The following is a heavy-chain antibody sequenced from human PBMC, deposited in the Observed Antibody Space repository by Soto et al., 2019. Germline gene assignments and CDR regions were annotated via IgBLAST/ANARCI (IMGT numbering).Heavy chain of an antibody. CDR3: ARSFQYDYIWGEALYFDY. CDR2: IYYSGST. J-gene: IGHJ4*02. V-gene: IGHV4-39*01. CDR1: GGSISSSSYY. Sequence: TSETLSLSYTVSGGSISSSSYYWGWIRKPPGKGQEWIGSIYYSGSTYYNPSLKSRVTISVDTSKNQFSLKLSSVTAADTAVYYCARSFQYDYIWGEALYFDYWGQGTLVTVSS. D-gene: IGHD3-16*01.